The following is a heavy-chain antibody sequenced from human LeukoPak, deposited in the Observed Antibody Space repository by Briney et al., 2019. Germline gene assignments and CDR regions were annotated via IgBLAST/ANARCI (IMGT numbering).Heavy chain of an antibody. CDR3: ARRLMVRGVLHFYHYYGLDV. J-gene: IGHJ6*02. D-gene: IGHD3-10*01. CDR1: GFTFSSYE. V-gene: IGHV3-48*03. CDR2: ISSSGSTI. Sequence: GRSLRLSCAACGFTFSSYEMKWVRQAPGKGLEWISCISSSGSTIYYGDSVKGRFTISRDNAKNSLYLQMNSLRAEDTAVYYCARRLMVRGVLHFYHYYGLDVWGQGTTVTVSS.